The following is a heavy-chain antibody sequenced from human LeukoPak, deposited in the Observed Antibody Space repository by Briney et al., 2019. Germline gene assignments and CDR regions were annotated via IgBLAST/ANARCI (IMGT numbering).Heavy chain of an antibody. V-gene: IGHV3-30*18. CDR3: AKGRYYYDSSGYLNY. D-gene: IGHD3-22*01. Sequence: GGSLGLSCAASGFTFSSYGMHWVRQAPGKGLEWVAVISYDGSNKYYADSVKGRFTISRDNSKNTLYLQMNSLRAEDTAVYYCAKGRYYYDSSGYLNYWGQGTLVTVSS. J-gene: IGHJ4*02. CDR1: GFTFSSYG. CDR2: ISYDGSNK.